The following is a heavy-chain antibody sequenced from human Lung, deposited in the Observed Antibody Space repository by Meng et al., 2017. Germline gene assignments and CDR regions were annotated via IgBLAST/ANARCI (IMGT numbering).Heavy chain of an antibody. Sequence: GGPGVPGGFLGPSFDCFGIRFSSLWMPWVRQATGKGLVWVSRIRGDGGSIVYADSVKGRFTISRDNAKNTLFLQMNSLRAEDTAVYYCARESGYFEYWGQGILVTVSS. V-gene: IGHV3-74*03. CDR2: IRGDGGSI. CDR3: ARESGYFEY. J-gene: IGHJ4*02. CDR1: GIRFSSLW.